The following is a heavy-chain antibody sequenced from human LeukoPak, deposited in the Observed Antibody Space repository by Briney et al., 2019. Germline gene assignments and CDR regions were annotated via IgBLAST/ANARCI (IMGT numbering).Heavy chain of an antibody. Sequence: SETLSLTYTVSGGSISSYYWSWIRQPPGKGLEWIGEINHSGSTNYNPSLKSRVTISVDTSKNQFSLKLSSVTAADTAVYYCARNEQYYYGSGVWFDPWGQGTLVTVSS. CDR1: GGSISSYY. CDR3: ARNEQYYYGSGVWFDP. D-gene: IGHD3-10*01. V-gene: IGHV4-34*01. CDR2: INHSGST. J-gene: IGHJ5*02.